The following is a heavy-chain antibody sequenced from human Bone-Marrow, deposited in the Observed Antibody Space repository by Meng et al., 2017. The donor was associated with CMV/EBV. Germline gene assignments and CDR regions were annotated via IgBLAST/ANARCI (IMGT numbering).Heavy chain of an antibody. D-gene: IGHD3-9*01. CDR3: ARDRFLMTDWSRPYGIDV. V-gene: IGHV3-53*05. CDR2: IYSGGST. CDR1: GDSISSSSYY. Sequence: ETLSLTCTVSGDSISSSSYYWGWIRQPPGKGLEWVSVIYSGGSTYYADSVKGRFTISRDNSKNTLYLQMNSLRAEDTAVYYCARDRFLMTDWSRPYGIDVWGQGTTVTVSS. J-gene: IGHJ6*02.